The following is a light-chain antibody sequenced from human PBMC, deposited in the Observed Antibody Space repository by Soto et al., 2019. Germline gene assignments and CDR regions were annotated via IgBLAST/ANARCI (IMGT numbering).Light chain of an antibody. Sequence: DILLTQVPSSVCANLGDRFTITCLASQGISSWLAWYQHKPRKAPKLLIYDASNLEAGVPSRFSGSGSGTDFTFTISILQADDIATHYCQQYDNLPTFGQRRRLEIK. V-gene: IGKV1-33*01. CDR3: QQYDNLPT. J-gene: IGKJ5*01. CDR2: DAS. CDR1: QGISSW.